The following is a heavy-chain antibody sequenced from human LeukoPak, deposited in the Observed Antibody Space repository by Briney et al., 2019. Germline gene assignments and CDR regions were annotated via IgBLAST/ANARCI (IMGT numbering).Heavy chain of an antibody. Sequence: APVKVSCKASVYTFTSYDINWVRQATGQGLEWMGWMNPNSGSTGYAQKFQGRVTITTNPSISTDYMELSGLRSEDTAVYYCARGRSTGYPYYFEYWGQGTRVTVSS. CDR3: ARGRSTGYPYYFEY. CDR2: MNPNSGST. D-gene: IGHD5-12*01. CDR1: VYTFTSYD. J-gene: IGHJ4*02. V-gene: IGHV1-8*03.